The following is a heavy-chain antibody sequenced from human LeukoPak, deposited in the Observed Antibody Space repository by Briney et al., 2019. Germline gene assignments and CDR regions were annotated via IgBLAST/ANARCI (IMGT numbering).Heavy chain of an antibody. CDR3: ARMNWNFVATLD. CDR1: GGSFSGYY. Sequence: SETLPLTCAVYGGSFSGYYWTWIRQPPGKGLEWIGEINHSGRTNYNPSLKSRVTISVDTSKNQFSLNLSSVTAADTAVYYCARMNWNFVATLDWGQGALVTVSS. D-gene: IGHD1-1*01. CDR2: INHSGRT. J-gene: IGHJ4*02. V-gene: IGHV4-34*01.